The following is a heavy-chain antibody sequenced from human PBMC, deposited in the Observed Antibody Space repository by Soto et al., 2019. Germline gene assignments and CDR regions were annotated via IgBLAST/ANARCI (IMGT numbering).Heavy chain of an antibody. CDR3: ARLSYYYDSSGYWAY. V-gene: IGHV3-23*01. CDR1: GFIFRNFA. CDR2: ISGDTLTT. Sequence: GGSLRLSCVASGFIFRNFAMGWVRQAPGKGLEWVSVISGDTLTTYYADSVKGRFTISRDNSKDTLFLQMNSLSAEDTAAYYCARLSYYYDSSGYWAYCGQXTLVTVSS. J-gene: IGHJ4*02. D-gene: IGHD3-22*01.